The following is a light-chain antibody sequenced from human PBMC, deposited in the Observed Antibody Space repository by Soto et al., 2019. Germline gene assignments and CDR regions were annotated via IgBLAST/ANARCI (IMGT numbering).Light chain of an antibody. J-gene: IGKJ2*01. V-gene: IGKV3-15*01. CDR1: QSVSSN. Sequence: EIVMTQSPATLSVSPGERATLSCRASQSVSSNLAWYQQKPGQAPRLLIYGTSTRATGIPARFSVSGSGTECPLTISSLRSGDFALYYCQRYNNWPPYTFGQRTTLEIK. CDR3: QRYNNWPPYT. CDR2: GTS.